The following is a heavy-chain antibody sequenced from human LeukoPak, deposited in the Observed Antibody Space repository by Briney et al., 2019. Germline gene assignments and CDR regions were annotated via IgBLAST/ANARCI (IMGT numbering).Heavy chain of an antibody. Sequence: GGSLRLSCTMSGFSNDWMAWVRPAPGMGLEWVANIKQDESTEHYVESVKGRFTISRDNTKNSLYLQMNSLRAEDSAVYYCARDDGGSLEHWSQGTLVTVSS. V-gene: IGHV3-7*01. CDR2: IKQDESTE. CDR1: GFSNDW. D-gene: IGHD1-26*01. J-gene: IGHJ4*02. CDR3: ARDDGGSLEH.